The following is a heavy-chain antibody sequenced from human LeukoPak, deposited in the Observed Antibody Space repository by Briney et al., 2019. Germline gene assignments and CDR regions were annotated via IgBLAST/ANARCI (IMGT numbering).Heavy chain of an antibody. V-gene: IGHV3-7*01. J-gene: IGHJ1*01. CDR1: GFTFGDYA. CDR3: VRVTECSSSSCYNVAEYFQH. CDR2: IKQDGSEK. Sequence: GRSLRLSCTASGFTFGDYAMSWVRQAPGKGLEWVANIKQDGSEKYYVDSVKGRFTISRDNAKNSLYVEMNSLKAEDTAVYYCVRVTECSSSSCYNVAEYFQHWGQGTLVTVSS. D-gene: IGHD2-2*02.